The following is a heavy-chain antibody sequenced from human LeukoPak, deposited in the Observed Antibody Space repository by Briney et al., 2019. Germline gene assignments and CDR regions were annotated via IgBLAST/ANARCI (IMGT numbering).Heavy chain of an antibody. V-gene: IGHV4-34*01. CDR3: ARGPKGGTMIVVPTWSPFDY. J-gene: IGHJ4*02. CDR2: INHSGST. Sequence: PSETLSLTCAVYGGSFSGYYWSWIRQPPGKGLEWIGEINHSGSTNYNPSLKSRVTISVDTSKNQFSLKMSSATAADTAVYYCARGPKGGTMIVVPTWSPFDYWGQGTLVTVSS. CDR1: GGSFSGYY. D-gene: IGHD3-22*01.